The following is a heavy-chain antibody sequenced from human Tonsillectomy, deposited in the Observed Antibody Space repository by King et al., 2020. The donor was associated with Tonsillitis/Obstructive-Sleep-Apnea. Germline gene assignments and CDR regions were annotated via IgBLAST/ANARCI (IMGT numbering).Heavy chain of an antibody. J-gene: IGHJ4*02. CDR1: GGSISSYY. CDR2: IYYSGST. V-gene: IGHV4-59*01. D-gene: IGHD1-7*01. Sequence: VQLQESGPGLVKPSETLSLTCTVSGGSISSYYWSWIRQPPGKGLEWIEYIYYSGSTNYNPSLKSRVTISVDTSKTQFSLKMSSVTAADTAVYYCAREGDCNYPIDYWGQGTLVTVSS. CDR3: AREGDCNYPIDY.